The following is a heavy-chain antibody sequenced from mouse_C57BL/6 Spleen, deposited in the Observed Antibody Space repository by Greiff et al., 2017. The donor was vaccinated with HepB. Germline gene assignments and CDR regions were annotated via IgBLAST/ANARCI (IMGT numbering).Heavy chain of an antibody. V-gene: IGHV1-50*01. D-gene: IGHD2-2*01. CDR3: ARRMGYYRYFDV. CDR2: IDPSDSYT. J-gene: IGHJ1*03. CDR1: GYTFTSYW. Sequence: QVQLQQSGAELVKPGASVKLSCKASGYTFTSYWMQWVKQRPGQGLEWIGEIDPSDSYTNYNQKFKGKATLTVDTSSSTAYMQLSSLTSEDSAVYYCARRMGYYRYFDVWGTGTTVTVSS.